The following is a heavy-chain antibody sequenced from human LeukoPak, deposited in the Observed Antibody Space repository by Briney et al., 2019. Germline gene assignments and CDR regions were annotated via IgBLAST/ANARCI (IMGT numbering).Heavy chain of an antibody. V-gene: IGHV4-38-2*02. D-gene: IGHD2-21*02. CDR3: ARDCGGDCYYDY. Sequence: SETLSLTCSVSTYSISSAYYWGWIRQPPGKGLQWIGSIYHSGSTSYNPSLKSRVTISVDTSKNQISLKLSSVTAADTAVYYCARDCGGDCYYDYWGQGTLVTVSS. J-gene: IGHJ4*02. CDR2: IYHSGST. CDR1: TYSISSAYY.